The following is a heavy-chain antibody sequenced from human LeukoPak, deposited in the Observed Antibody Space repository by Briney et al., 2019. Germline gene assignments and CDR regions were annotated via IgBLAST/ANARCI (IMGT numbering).Heavy chain of an antibody. Sequence: GASVNDSGEASGYTLTGYHMHWVRPAPGQGLEWLGRINPNKGRTNYAQKFQGRVTMTRDTSISTDYMELSRLRSDDTAVYYCARDPPRGIAVAGIKSDYWGQGTLVTVSS. CDR1: GYTLTGYH. CDR3: ARDPPRGIAVAGIKSDY. V-gene: IGHV1-2*06. D-gene: IGHD6-19*01. J-gene: IGHJ4*02. CDR2: INPNKGRT.